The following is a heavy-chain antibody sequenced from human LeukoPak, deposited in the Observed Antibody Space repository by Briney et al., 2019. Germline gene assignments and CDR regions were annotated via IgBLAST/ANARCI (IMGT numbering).Heavy chain of an antibody. V-gene: IGHV3-48*01. J-gene: IGHJ4*02. CDR1: GFTFSSYT. D-gene: IGHD3-3*01. CDR2: IGSSGTTM. CDR3: ATGGIRFLGLDY. Sequence: PGGSLRLSCTVSGFTFSSYTMNWVRQAPGKGLEWVSSIGSSGTTMYYADSVKGRFTISRDNAKTSVFLQMNNLRAEDTAVYYCATGGIRFLGLDYWGQGSLVTVSS.